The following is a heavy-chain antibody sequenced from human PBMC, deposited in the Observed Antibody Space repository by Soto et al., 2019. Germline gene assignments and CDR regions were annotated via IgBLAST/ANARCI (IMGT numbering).Heavy chain of an antibody. CDR1: GYSFTSYW. V-gene: IGHV5-10-1*01. CDR3: ARHDRIGGGMDV. CDR2: IDPSDSYT. Sequence: RGSLKISCKGSGYSFTSYWISWVRQMPGKGLEWMGRIDPSDSYTNYSPSSQGHVTISADKSISTAYLQWSSLKASDTAMYYCARHDRIGGGMDVWGQGTPVTVSS. J-gene: IGHJ6*02. D-gene: IGHD2-15*01.